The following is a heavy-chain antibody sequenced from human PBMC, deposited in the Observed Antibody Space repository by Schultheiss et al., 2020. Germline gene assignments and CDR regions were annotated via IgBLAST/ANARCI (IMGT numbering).Heavy chain of an antibody. V-gene: IGHV3-23*01. D-gene: IGHD3-10*01. CDR2: IGGSSGTT. Sequence: GGSLRLSCAASGFTFSSYAMSWVRQAPGKGLECVSTIGGSSGTTYYADSVKGRFTISRDNFKNMVYLQMNSLRAEDTAIYYCAKEPGGSGTYNFDYWGQGTLVNGYS. CDR3: AKEPGGSGTYNFDY. J-gene: IGHJ4*02. CDR1: GFTFSSYA.